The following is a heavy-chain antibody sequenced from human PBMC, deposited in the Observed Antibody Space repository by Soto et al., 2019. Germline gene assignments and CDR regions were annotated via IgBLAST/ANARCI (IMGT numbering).Heavy chain of an antibody. Sequence: EVQLVESGGGLVQPGGSLRLSCVVSGFTLGAYSMNWVRQAPGKGLEWVSYISDSGSRMYYADSVKGRFTISRDSARNSLFLQMNCLRAEDTAVYYCAPQGVGATGYLYWGQGTLVTVSS. V-gene: IGHV3-48*01. CDR2: ISDSGSRM. CDR3: APQGVGATGYLY. J-gene: IGHJ4*02. CDR1: GFTLGAYS. D-gene: IGHD1-26*01.